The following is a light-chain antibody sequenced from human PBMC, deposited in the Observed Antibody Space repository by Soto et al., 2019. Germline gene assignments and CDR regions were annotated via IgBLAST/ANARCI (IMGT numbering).Light chain of an antibody. Sequence: QAVVTQPPSASGTPGQRVTISCSGSSSNIGTNTVNWYQQLPETAPKVLIYSSNQRPSGVPDRFSGSKSGTSASLAISGLQSEDEADYYCAAWDDSLNGHYVFGTGTKLTVL. CDR1: SSNIGTNT. J-gene: IGLJ1*01. V-gene: IGLV1-44*01. CDR2: SSN. CDR3: AAWDDSLNGHYV.